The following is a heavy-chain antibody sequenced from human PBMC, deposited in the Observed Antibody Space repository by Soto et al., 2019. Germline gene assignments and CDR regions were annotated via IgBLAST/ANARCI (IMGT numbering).Heavy chain of an antibody. CDR2: ISYTGST. Sequence: QVQLQESGPGLVKPSQTLSLICTVSGGSISSGGHYWSWIRQFPGNDLEWIGFISYTGSTYYNPSLQSQVTMSADSSKNQFFLWLSSVTAADTAVYYCASLVEMAAIAWYFELWGRGTLVTVSS. CDR1: GGSISSGGHY. CDR3: ASLVEMAAIAWYFEL. V-gene: IGHV4-31*01. D-gene: IGHD2-21*02. J-gene: IGHJ2*01.